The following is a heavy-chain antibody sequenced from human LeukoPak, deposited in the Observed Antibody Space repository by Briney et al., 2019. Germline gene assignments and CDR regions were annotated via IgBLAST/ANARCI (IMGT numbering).Heavy chain of an antibody. CDR2: INHSGST. CDR3: AVATD. CDR1: GGSFSGYC. V-gene: IGHV4-34*01. D-gene: IGHD5-12*01. Sequence: PSETLSLTCAVYGGSFSGYCWSWIRQPPGKGLEWIGEINHSGSTNYNPSLKSRVTVSVDTSKNQFSLKLSSVTAADTAVYYCAVATDWGQGTLVTVSS. J-gene: IGHJ4*02.